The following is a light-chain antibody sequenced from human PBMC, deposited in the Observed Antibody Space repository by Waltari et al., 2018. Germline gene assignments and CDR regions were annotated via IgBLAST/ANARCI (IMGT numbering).Light chain of an antibody. V-gene: IGKV3-11*01. CDR1: QSVGRF. J-gene: IGKJ2*03. CDR3: QQRSSWPYS. Sequence: EIVLTQSPATLSLSPGEGATISCRASQSVGRFLAWYQQKPGQAPRLLIYDASNRATGIPARFSASGSGTDFTLTLSSLEPEDFAVYYCQQRSSWPYSFGQGTKLEIK. CDR2: DAS.